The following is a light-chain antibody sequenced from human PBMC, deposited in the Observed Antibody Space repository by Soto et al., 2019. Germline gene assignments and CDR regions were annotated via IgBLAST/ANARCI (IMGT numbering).Light chain of an antibody. V-gene: IGKV1-12*01. CDR2: AAS. CDR1: QGISSW. Sequence: DIQMTQSPASVSASVGDRVTITCRASQGISSWLAWYQQKPGKAPNLLIYAASRLQSGVPSRFSGSGSGTDFALTISSLQPEDFAVYYCQQRRSWQVTFGQGTRLEIK. J-gene: IGKJ5*01. CDR3: QQRRSWQVT.